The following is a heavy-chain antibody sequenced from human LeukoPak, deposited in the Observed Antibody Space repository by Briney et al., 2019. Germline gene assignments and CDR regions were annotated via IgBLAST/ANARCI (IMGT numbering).Heavy chain of an antibody. V-gene: IGHV3-64D*06. Sequence: PGGSLRLSCSASGFIFSTYAMHWVRQAPGKGPEYVSAISSNGDRTYYADAVKGRFTISRDNSKNTVYLQMSSLRAEDTAVYYCVKLYYYGSGSYDRWGQGTTVTVSS. J-gene: IGHJ6*02. D-gene: IGHD3-10*01. CDR3: VKLYYYGSGSYDR. CDR1: GFIFSTYA. CDR2: ISSNGDRT.